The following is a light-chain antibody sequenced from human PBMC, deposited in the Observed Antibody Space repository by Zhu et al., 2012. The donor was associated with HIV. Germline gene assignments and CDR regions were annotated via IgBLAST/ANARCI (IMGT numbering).Light chain of an antibody. Sequence: EFLLTQSPGTLSVSPGERATLSCRASQTVSSSYLAWYQQKPGQAPRLLIFDASNRATGIPARFSGSGSGTDFTLTISSLEPEDSAVYYCQQRSNWPPLTFGGGTRVEIK. CDR2: DAS. V-gene: IGKV3D-20*02. CDR1: QTVSSSY. J-gene: IGKJ4*01. CDR3: QQRSNWPPLT.